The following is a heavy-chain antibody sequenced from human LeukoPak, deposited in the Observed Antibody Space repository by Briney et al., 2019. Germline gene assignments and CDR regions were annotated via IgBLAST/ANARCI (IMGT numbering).Heavy chain of an antibody. CDR3: ARDLLPAAIRPSQFDP. D-gene: IGHD2-2*02. CDR2: ISSSSSYI. CDR1: GFTFSSYS. V-gene: IGHV3-21*01. Sequence: GGSLRLSCAASGFTFSSYSVNWVRQAPGKGLEWVSSISSSSSYIYYADSVKGRFTISRDNAKNSLYLQMNSLRAEDTAVYYCARDLLPAAIRPSQFDPWGQGTLVTVSS. J-gene: IGHJ5*02.